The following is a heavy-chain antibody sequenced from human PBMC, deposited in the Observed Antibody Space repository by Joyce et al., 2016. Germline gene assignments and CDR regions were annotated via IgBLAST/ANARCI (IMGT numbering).Heavy chain of an antibody. V-gene: IGHV3-9*01. CDR3: AKPSVAGTFDY. CDR1: GLTFDDYA. J-gene: IGHJ4*02. Sequence: EVQLVESGGGLVQPGRSLRLSCKASGLTFDDYAMHWVRQVPGKGLECVAGLSWNSDTIAYADSVKGRFTISRDNAKNSLSLQMTSLRTEDTALYYCAKPSVAGTFDYWGQGTLVTVSS. CDR2: LSWNSDTI. D-gene: IGHD3-10*01.